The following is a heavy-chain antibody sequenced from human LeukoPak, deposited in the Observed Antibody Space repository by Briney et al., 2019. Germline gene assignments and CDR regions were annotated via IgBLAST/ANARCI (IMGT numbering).Heavy chain of an antibody. Sequence: GGSLRLSCAASGFTFSSYAMHWVRQAPGKGLEWVAVISYDGSNKYYADSVKGRFTISRDNSKNTLYLQMDSLRAEDTAVYYCARDLAPYDSSGYYPGVFDYWGQGTLVTVSS. V-gene: IGHV3-30-3*01. CDR3: ARDLAPYDSSGYYPGVFDY. CDR1: GFTFSSYA. D-gene: IGHD3-22*01. CDR2: ISYDGSNK. J-gene: IGHJ4*02.